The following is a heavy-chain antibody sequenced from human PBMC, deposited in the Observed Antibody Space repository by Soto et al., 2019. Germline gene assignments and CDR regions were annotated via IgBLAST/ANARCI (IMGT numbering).Heavy chain of an antibody. J-gene: IGHJ4*02. D-gene: IGHD2-15*01. V-gene: IGHV3-74*01. CDR2: INIDGSST. CDR3: AGAAGGNTAQNN. CDR1: GFTFSSNW. Sequence: GGSLRLSCAASGFTFSSNWMHWVRQAPGKGLEWVSRINIDGSSTTYADSVKGRFTISRDNAKSTLYLQMNSLRAEDTAVYYCAGAAGGNTAQNNWGQGTLVTVSS.